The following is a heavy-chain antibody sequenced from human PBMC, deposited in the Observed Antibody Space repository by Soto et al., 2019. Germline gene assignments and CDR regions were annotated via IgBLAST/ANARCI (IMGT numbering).Heavy chain of an antibody. CDR1: GFTFTSSA. D-gene: IGHD3-10*02. CDR2: IVVGSGNT. Sequence: SVKVSCKASGFTFTSSAMQWVRQARGQRLEWIGWIVVGSGNTNYAQKFQERVTITRDMSTSTAYMELSSLRSEDTAVYYCAREASRGFFAMFAFDIWGQGTMVTVSS. V-gene: IGHV1-58*02. J-gene: IGHJ3*02. CDR3: AREASRGFFAMFAFDI.